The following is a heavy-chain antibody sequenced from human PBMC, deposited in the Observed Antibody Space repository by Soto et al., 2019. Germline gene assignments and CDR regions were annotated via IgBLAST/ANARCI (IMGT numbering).Heavy chain of an antibody. V-gene: IGHV2-5*04. CDR1: GFSLSTHGVG. D-gene: IGHD3-10*02. CDR2: IYWNDNE. Sequence: SGPTLVNPTQTLTLTCTFSGFSLSTHGVGVGWIRQPPGKALEWLALIYWNDNERNSPSLKNRLTITKDTSKNQVVLTMTNMDPVDTATYYCVYVRTGVDAFEIWGRGAMVTVPS. CDR3: VYVRTGVDAFEI. J-gene: IGHJ3*02.